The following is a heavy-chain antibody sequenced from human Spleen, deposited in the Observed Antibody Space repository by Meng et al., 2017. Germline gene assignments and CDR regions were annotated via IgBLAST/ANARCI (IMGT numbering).Heavy chain of an antibody. D-gene: IGHD3-16*01. CDR1: GFTLSDYE. CDR3: VKRGGHGDFGY. CDR2: INTDGSTT. J-gene: IGHJ4*02. Sequence: GGSLRLSCAVSGFTLSDYEMNWVRQAPGKGLEWVSRINTDGSTTTYADCVKGRFTIPRDNAKSTLYLQLNSLRAEDTAVYYCVKRGGHGDFGYWGQGTLVNVSS. V-gene: IGHV3-74*03.